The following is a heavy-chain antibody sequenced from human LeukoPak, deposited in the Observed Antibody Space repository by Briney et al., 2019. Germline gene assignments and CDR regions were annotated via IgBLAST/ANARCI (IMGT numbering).Heavy chain of an antibody. CDR3: ARRAYGSGSFSRYHFDY. CDR1: GGSTSNYY. CDR2: IYYSGST. J-gene: IGHJ4*02. D-gene: IGHD3-10*01. Sequence: SETLSLTCTVSGGSTSNYYWSWIRQPPGKGLEWIGYIYYSGSTNYNPSLKSRVTISVDTSSNQFSLKLNSVTAADTAVYYCARRAYGSGSFSRYHFDYWGQGTLVAVSS. V-gene: IGHV4-59*08.